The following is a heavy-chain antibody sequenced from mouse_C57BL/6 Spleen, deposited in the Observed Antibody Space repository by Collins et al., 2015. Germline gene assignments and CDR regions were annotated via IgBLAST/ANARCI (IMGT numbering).Heavy chain of an antibody. CDR2: INHDGNN. D-gene: IGHD2-4*01. CDR1: GYSITSGYY. CDR3: ARGMTTTAMDY. J-gene: IGHJ4*01. Sequence: DVQLQESGPGLVKPSQSLSLPCSVTGYSITSGYYWNWIRQFPGNKLEWMGYINHDGNNDCNPSLKNRISISRDTSKNQFFLKLNSVTTEDTATYYCARGMTTTAMDYWGQGTSVTVSS. V-gene: IGHV3-6*02.